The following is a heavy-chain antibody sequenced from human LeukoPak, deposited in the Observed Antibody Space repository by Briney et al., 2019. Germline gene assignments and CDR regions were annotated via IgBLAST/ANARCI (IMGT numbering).Heavy chain of an antibody. Sequence: ASVKVSCKASGYTFTGYYMHWVRQAPGQGLEWMGWMNPNSGNTGYAQKFQGRVTITRNTSISTAYMELSSLRSEDTAVYYCARGLADHYCSSTSCHGAFDYWGQGTLVTVSS. CDR2: MNPNSGNT. J-gene: IGHJ4*02. CDR1: GYTFTGYY. D-gene: IGHD2-2*01. CDR3: ARGLADHYCSSTSCHGAFDY. V-gene: IGHV1-8*03.